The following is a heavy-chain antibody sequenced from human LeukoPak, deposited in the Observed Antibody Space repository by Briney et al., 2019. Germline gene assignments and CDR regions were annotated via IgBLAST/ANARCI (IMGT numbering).Heavy chain of an antibody. V-gene: IGHV1-2*02. CDR1: GYTFTGYY. J-gene: IGHJ4*02. CDR3: AREGFKHPIAAVGTCYFDY. D-gene: IGHD6-13*01. CDR2: INPNSGGT. Sequence: ASVKVSCKASGYTFTGYYMHWVRQAPGQGLEWMGWINPNSGGTNYAQRFQGRVTMTRDTSISTAYMELSRLRSDDTAVYYCAREGFKHPIAAVGTCYFDYWGQGTLVTVSS.